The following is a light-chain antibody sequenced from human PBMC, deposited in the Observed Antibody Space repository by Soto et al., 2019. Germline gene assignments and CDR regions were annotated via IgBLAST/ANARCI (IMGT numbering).Light chain of an antibody. CDR1: QSVANY. V-gene: IGKV3-11*01. CDR2: DSS. Sequence: EVVLTQSPATLSLSPGERATLSCRASQSVANYIAWYQKRPGQSPRLLIYDSSNRATGIPARFTGSGSGTDFTLTISSLEPEDFAVYYCQQRSGWPPLTFGGGTKVEIK. J-gene: IGKJ4*01. CDR3: QQRSGWPPLT.